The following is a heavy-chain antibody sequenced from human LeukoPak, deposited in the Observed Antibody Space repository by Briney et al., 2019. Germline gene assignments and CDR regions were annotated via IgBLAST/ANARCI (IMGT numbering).Heavy chain of an antibody. V-gene: IGHV3-30-3*01. CDR1: GFTFSSYA. J-gene: IGHJ4*02. D-gene: IGHD2-2*01. Sequence: GGSLRLSCAASGFTFSSYAMHWVRQAPGKGLEWVAVISYDGSNKYYADSVKGRFTISRDNYKNTLYLQMNSLRAEDTAMYYCARDYSRYCSSTSCSLDYWGQGTLVTVSS. CDR2: ISYDGSNK. CDR3: ARDYSRYCSSTSCSLDY.